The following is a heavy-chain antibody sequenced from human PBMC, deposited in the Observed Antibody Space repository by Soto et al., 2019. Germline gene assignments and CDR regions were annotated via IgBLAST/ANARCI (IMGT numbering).Heavy chain of an antibody. J-gene: IGHJ5*02. D-gene: IGHD1-26*01. V-gene: IGHV4-59*01. CDR3: ARHYPSNTPYGSFDL. Sequence: QVQLQESGPGLVKPSETLSLTCTVSGGSIFSYLWSWIRQPPGKGLGWIGYIYYSGSTNYNPSLTRRVPLXXDXSTXQFALKLSSVTAADTAVYFCARHYPSNTPYGSFDLWGQGTLVTVSS. CDR1: GGSIFSYL. CDR2: IYYSGST.